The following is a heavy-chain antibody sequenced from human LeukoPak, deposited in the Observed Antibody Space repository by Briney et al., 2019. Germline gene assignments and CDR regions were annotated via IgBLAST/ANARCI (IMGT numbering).Heavy chain of an antibody. D-gene: IGHD3-3*01. CDR2: ISWDGGST. CDR1: GFTFDDYT. Sequence: GGSLRLSCAASGFTFDDYTMHWVRQAPGKGLEWVSLISWDGGSTYYADSVKGRFTISRDNAKNSLYLQMNSLRAEDTAVYYCARVQYYDFWSGYFFDYWGQGTLVTVSS. CDR3: ARVQYYDFWSGYFFDY. V-gene: IGHV3-43*01. J-gene: IGHJ4*02.